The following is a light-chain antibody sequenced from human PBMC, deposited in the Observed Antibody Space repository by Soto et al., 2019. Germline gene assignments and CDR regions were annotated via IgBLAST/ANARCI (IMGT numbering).Light chain of an antibody. CDR1: SGHTTYA. CDR3: QTWGTGVXWX. V-gene: IGLV4-69*02. Sequence: QLVLTQSPSTSASLGASVKLTCTLTSGHTTYAITWHQQQPEKGPRYLMRVNIDGSHSKGDGIPDRFSGSSSGAERYLTISNLQSEDEADYYCQTWGTGVXWXXGEGXXLTVL. CDR2: VNIDGSH. J-gene: IGLJ3*02.